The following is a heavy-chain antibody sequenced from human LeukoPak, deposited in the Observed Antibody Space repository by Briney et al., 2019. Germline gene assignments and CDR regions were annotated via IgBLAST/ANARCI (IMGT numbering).Heavy chain of an antibody. V-gene: IGHV3-23*01. CDR2: IIGRGVDT. Sequence: GGSLRLSCVASGFTFSNFAMNWVRQAPGKRLEWVSSIIGRGVDTYHADSVQGRFTISRDNSKNTLYLQMNSLRVEDTAVYYCAKAPLSGCSGARCYYLDTWGQGALITVPS. CDR3: AKAPLSGCSGARCYYLDT. J-gene: IGHJ5*02. D-gene: IGHD2-15*01. CDR1: GFTFSNFA.